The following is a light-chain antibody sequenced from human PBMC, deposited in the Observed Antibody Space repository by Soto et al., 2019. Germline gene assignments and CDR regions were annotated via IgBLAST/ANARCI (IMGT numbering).Light chain of an antibody. CDR2: GAS. CDR3: QQYGTSPPT. V-gene: IGKV3-20*01. Sequence: EVVLTQSPGTLSLSPEERATLSCRASQSVSSSDLAWYQQKPGQAPRLLISGASSRATGIPDRFSGSGSGTDFTLTISNLEPEDFAVFYCQQYGTSPPTFGQGTKVEI. CDR1: QSVSSSD. J-gene: IGKJ1*01.